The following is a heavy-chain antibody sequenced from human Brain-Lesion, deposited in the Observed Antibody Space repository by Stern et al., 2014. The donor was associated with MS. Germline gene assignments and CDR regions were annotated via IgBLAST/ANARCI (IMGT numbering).Heavy chain of an antibody. CDR2: IFNSGTT. J-gene: IGHJ6*02. Sequence: QLQLQESGPGLVKPSQTLSLSCTVSGGSISSGGYYWSWIRQPAGKGLEWIGRIFNSGTTSYNPSLKSRVTISKATSKNQFSLRLTSMTAADTAVYYCARGRVVPGFQYYATDVWGQGTTVIVSS. CDR1: GGSISSGGYY. D-gene: IGHD2-2*01. V-gene: IGHV4-61*02. CDR3: ARGRVVPGFQYYATDV.